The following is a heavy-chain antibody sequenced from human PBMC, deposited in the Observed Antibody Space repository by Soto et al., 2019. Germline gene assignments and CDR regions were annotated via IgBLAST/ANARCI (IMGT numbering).Heavy chain of an antibody. J-gene: IGHJ6*03. CDR3: ARDSPLSSSEAAAGTMDYYYYYMDV. D-gene: IGHD6-13*01. V-gene: IGHV1-8*02. CDR1: GYTFTANA. CDR2: MNPNSGNT. Sequence: ASVKVSCKASGYTFTANAMHWVRQATGQGLGWMGWMNPNSGNTGYAQKFQGRVTMTRNTSISTAYMELSSLRSEDTAVYYCARDSPLSSSEAAAGTMDYYYYYMDVWGKGTTVTVSS.